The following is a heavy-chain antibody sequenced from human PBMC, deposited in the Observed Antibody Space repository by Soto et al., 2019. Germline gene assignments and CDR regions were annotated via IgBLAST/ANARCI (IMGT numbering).Heavy chain of an antibody. CDR3: ARGAWGVGATDDDY. D-gene: IGHD1-26*01. CDR2: IWYDGSNK. CDR1: GFTFSSYG. J-gene: IGHJ4*02. V-gene: IGHV3-33*01. Sequence: QVQLVESGGGVVQPGRSQRLSCAASGFTFSSYGMHWVRQAPGKGLEWVAVIWYDGSNKYYADSVKGRFTISRDNSKNTLYLQMNSLRAEDTAVYYCARGAWGVGATDDDYWGQGTLVTVSS.